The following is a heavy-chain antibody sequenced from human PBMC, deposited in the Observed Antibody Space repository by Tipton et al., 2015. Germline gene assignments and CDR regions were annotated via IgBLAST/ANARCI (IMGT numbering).Heavy chain of an antibody. CDR2: VYNSGTT. Sequence: TLSLTCTVSGGSISSNKYYWGWIRQPPGKGLQWLASVYNSGTTYYNASLKSRVTISVDRSKNEVSLKLTSVTAADTALYYCARGVPGPGTNWFDSWGQGTLVTVSS. CDR3: ARGVPGPGTNWFDS. J-gene: IGHJ5*01. CDR1: GGSISSNKYY. V-gene: IGHV4-39*01. D-gene: IGHD2-2*01.